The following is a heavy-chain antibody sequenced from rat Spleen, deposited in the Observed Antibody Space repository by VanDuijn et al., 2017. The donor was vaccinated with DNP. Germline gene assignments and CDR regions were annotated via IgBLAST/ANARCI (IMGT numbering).Heavy chain of an antibody. Sequence: EVRLVESGGGLVQPGRSLKLSCAASGFPFSDYFMAWVRQAPNKGLEWVATISTGGARTYYPDSVKGRFSVSRDNTEGSLSLQMNGLKSEDTATYYCARRCNYPGVTGFDYWGHGVTVTVSS. CDR2: ISTGGART. CDR3: ARRCNYPGVTGFDY. CDR1: GFPFSDYF. V-gene: IGHV5-25*01. D-gene: IGHD1-4*01. J-gene: IGHJ2*01.